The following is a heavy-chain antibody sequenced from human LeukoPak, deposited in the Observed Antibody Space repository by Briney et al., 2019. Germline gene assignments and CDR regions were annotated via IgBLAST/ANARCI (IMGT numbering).Heavy chain of an antibody. CDR3: AKGASMIAVVTHYFDF. Sequence: GGSLRLSCAASGFTFSSYAMSWVRQAPGKGLEWVSAISGSGGSAYYADSVKGRFTVSRDNSKNTLSLQMNSLRAEDTAVYYCAKGASMIAVVTHYFDFWGHGTLVTVSS. J-gene: IGHJ4*01. CDR1: GFTFSSYA. D-gene: IGHD3-22*01. V-gene: IGHV3-23*01. CDR2: ISGSGGSA.